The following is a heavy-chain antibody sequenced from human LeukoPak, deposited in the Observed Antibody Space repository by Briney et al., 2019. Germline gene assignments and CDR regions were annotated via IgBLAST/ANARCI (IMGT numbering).Heavy chain of an antibody. D-gene: IGHD4-17*01. CDR3: ARGRGMTTIDY. V-gene: IGHV4-39*01. Sequence: SETLSLTCTVSGGSISSSSYYWGWIRQPPGKGLEWIGSIYYSGSTYYNPSLKIRVTISVDTSKNQFSLKLSSVTAADTAVYYCARGRGMTTIDYWGQGTLVTVSS. CDR2: IYYSGST. J-gene: IGHJ4*02. CDR1: GGSISSSSYY.